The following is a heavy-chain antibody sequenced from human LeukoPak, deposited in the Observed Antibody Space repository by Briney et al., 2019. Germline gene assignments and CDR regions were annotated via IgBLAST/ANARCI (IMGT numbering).Heavy chain of an antibody. V-gene: IGHV4-39*07. D-gene: IGHD3/OR15-3a*01. CDR2: VYYSGGS. CDR1: GGSMHIRGYY. J-gene: IGHJ4*02. CDR3: ASRTTFAPGGRDDFDFFDH. Sequence: SETLSLTCTVSGGSMHIRGYYWAWIRHFPGKGLEWIGFVYYSGGSYYTPSLQSRVSISVDTSKSQFSLKLDSVTAADTAIYYCASRTTFAPGGRDDFDFFDHWGRGTLVTVSS.